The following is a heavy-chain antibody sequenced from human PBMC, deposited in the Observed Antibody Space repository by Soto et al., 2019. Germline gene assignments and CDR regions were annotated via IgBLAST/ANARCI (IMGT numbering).Heavy chain of an antibody. V-gene: IGHV1-69*13. J-gene: IGHJ6*02. Sequence: SVTVSCKASGGTFSSYAISWVRQAPGQGLEWMGGIIPIFGTANYAQKFQGRVTITADESTSTAYMELSSLRSEDTAVYYCARDRAGYCSGGSCYFNTYYYGMDGWGLG. CDR3: ARDRAGYCSGGSCYFNTYYYGMDG. CDR1: GGTFSSYA. D-gene: IGHD2-15*01. CDR2: IIPIFGTA.